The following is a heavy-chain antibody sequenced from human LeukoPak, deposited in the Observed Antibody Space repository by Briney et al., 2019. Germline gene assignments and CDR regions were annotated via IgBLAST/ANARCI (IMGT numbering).Heavy chain of an antibody. J-gene: IGHJ4*02. CDR1: GFTFNSYT. CDR3: SRGLLITY. Sequence: GGSLRLSCAASGFTFNSYTMNWVRQAPGRGLEWVSYISSSGSSIYYADSVKGRFTISRDNAKNSLYLQMNSLRAEDTAVYYCSRGLLITYWGQGTLVTVSS. CDR2: ISSSGSSI. D-gene: IGHD3-16*01. V-gene: IGHV3-48*04.